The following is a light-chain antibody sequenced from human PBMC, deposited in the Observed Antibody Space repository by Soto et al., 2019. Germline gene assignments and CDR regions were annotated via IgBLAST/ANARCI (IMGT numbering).Light chain of an antibody. CDR3: SSYTSSSTFYV. Sequence: QSVLTQPASVSGSPGQSSTISCTGTSSDVGGYNYVSWYQQHPGKAPKLMIYDVSNRPSGVSNRFSGSKSGNTASLTISGLQAEDEADYYFSSYTSSSTFYVFGTGTKLT. CDR2: DVS. J-gene: IGLJ1*01. V-gene: IGLV2-14*01. CDR1: SSDVGGYNY.